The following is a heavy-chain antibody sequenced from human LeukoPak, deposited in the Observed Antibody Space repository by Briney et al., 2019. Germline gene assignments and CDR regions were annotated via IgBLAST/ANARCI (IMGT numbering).Heavy chain of an antibody. D-gene: IGHD1-26*01. Sequence: GASVKVSCKASGYTFTSYYMHWVRQAPGQGLEWMGIINPSGGSTSYAQKFQGRVTMTRDTSTSTVYMELSSLRFEDTAVYYCARPIVGATMPDYWGQGTLVTASS. CDR3: ARPIVGATMPDY. V-gene: IGHV1-46*01. CDR2: INPSGGST. J-gene: IGHJ4*02. CDR1: GYTFTSYY.